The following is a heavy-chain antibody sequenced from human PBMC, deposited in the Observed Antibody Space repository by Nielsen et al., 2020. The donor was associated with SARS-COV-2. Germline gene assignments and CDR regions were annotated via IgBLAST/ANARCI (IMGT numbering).Heavy chain of an antibody. D-gene: IGHD6-19*01. CDR3: AKRSGYTSGWYGDY. CDR2: ISSSGSTI. CDR1: GFTFSSYE. Sequence: GESLKISCAASGFTFSSYEMNWVRQAPGKGLEWVSYISSSGSTIYYADSVKGRFTISRDNAKNSLYLQMNSLRAEDTAVYYCAKRSGYTSGWYGDYWGQGTLVTVSS. V-gene: IGHV3-48*03. J-gene: IGHJ4*02.